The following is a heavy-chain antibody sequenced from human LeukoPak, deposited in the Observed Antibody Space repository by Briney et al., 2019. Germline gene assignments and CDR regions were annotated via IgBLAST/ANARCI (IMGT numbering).Heavy chain of an antibody. CDR3: ARQGTYSSAIGMGY. Sequence: ASVKVSCKASGYTFNNHYMYWVRQAPGQGLEWMGVINPSGGSTSYAQKFQGRVTMTRDTSTGTVYMEVNSLRSEDTAVYYCARQGTYSSAIGMGYWGQGTLVTVSS. CDR1: GYTFNNHY. CDR2: INPSGGST. D-gene: IGHD6-19*01. V-gene: IGHV1-46*02. J-gene: IGHJ4*02.